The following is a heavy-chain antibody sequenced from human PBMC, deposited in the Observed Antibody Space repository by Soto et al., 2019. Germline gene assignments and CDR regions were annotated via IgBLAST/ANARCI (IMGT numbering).Heavy chain of an antibody. V-gene: IGHV4-34*01. J-gene: IGHJ4*02. CDR1: GGSFSGYY. Sequence: SETLSLTCAVYGGSFSGYYWSWIRQPPGKGLEWIGEINHSGSTNYNPSLKSRVTISVDTSKNQFSLKLSSVTAADTAVYYCASAQLERRSDYWGQGTLVTVSS. CDR2: INHSGST. CDR3: ASAQLERRSDY. D-gene: IGHD1-1*01.